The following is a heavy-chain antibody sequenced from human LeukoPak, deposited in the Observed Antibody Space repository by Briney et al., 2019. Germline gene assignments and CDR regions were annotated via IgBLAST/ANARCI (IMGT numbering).Heavy chain of an antibody. CDR3: AKDGYSGYDYYYYYMDV. CDR2: ISGSGGST. V-gene: IGHV3-23*01. D-gene: IGHD5-12*01. CDR1: GFIFSSYA. J-gene: IGHJ6*03. Sequence: GGSLRLSCAASGFIFSSYAMSWVRQAPGKGLEWVSAISGSGGSTYYADSVKGRFTISRDNSKNTLYLQMNSLRAEDTAVYYCAKDGYSGYDYYYYYMDVWGKGTTVTVSS.